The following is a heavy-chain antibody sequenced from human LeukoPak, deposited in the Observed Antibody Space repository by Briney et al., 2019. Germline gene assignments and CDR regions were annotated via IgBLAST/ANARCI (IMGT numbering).Heavy chain of an antibody. CDR2: ISAYNGNT. D-gene: IGHD3-16*01. CDR1: GYTFTSYG. V-gene: IGHV1-18*01. J-gene: IGHJ4*02. CDR3: ARDLRIMITFGGVTPDY. Sequence: ASVKVSCKASGYTFTSYGISWVRQAPGQGLEWMGWISAYNGNTNYAQKLQGRVTMTTDTSTSTAYMELRSLRSDDTAVYYCARDLRIMITFGGVTPDYWGQGTLVTVSS.